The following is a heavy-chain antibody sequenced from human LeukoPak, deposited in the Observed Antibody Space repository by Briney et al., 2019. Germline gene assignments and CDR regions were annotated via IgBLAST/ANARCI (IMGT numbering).Heavy chain of an antibody. J-gene: IGHJ4*02. CDR1: GGSISSSSYY. CDR3: ARYSGLGVPDY. Sequence: SETLSLTCTVSGGSISSSSYYWGWIRQPPGKGLEWIGGIYYSGSTYYNPSLKSRVTISVDTSKNQFSLKLSSVTAADTAMYYCARYSGLGVPDYWGQGTLVTVSS. CDR2: IYYSGST. V-gene: IGHV4-39*01. D-gene: IGHD2-21*01.